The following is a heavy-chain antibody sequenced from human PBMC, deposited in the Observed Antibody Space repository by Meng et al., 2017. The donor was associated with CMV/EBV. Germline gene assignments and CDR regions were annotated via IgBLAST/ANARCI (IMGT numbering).Heavy chain of an antibody. D-gene: IGHD5-24*01. CDR3: ARDVREMATQLLYLV. V-gene: IGHV6-1*01. Sequence: LRLSCAISGDSVSSNSAAWNWIRQSPSRGLEWLGRTYYRSKWYNDYAVSVKSRITINPVTSKNQFSLQLNSVTPEDTAVYYCARDVREMATQLLYLVWGQGTTVTVSS. J-gene: IGHJ6*02. CDR1: GDSVSSNSAA. CDR2: TYYRSKWYN.